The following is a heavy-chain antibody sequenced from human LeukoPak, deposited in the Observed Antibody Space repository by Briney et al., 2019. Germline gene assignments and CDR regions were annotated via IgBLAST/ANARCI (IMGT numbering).Heavy chain of an antibody. CDR2: IYASGNT. V-gene: IGHV4-59*01. Sequence: SETLSLTCTVSGASISSYYWSWIRQPPGQGLEWIGYIYASGNTNSNPSLKSRVTMSVDTSNDQFSLMLTSVTAADTAVYYCARGHGGTMIAFRTLYDYWGQGTLVTVSS. CDR3: ARGHGGTMIAFRTLYDY. J-gene: IGHJ4*02. D-gene: IGHD3-22*01. CDR1: GASISSYY.